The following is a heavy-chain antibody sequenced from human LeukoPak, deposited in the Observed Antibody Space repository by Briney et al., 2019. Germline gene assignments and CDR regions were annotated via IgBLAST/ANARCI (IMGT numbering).Heavy chain of an antibody. Sequence: GGSLRLSCAASGFTFSSYSMNWVRQAPGKGLEWVSSISSSSSYIYYADSVKGRFTISRDNSKNTLYLQMNSLRAEDTAVYYCARGIEVGSGYMDVWGKGTTVTISS. CDR2: ISSSSSYI. V-gene: IGHV3-21*01. J-gene: IGHJ6*03. D-gene: IGHD3-22*01. CDR1: GFTFSSYS. CDR3: ARGIEVGSGYMDV.